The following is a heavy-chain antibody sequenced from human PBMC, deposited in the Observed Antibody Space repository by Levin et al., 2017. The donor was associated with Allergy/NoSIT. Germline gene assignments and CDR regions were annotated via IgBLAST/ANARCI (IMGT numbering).Heavy chain of an antibody. D-gene: IGHD6-19*01. Sequence: GESLKISCSASGFTFSSFVFHWVRQVPGSGLEYVSGVNVDGSTTHYADSVKDRFTISRDNSKNMLFLQMNSVGVEDTAMYYCVREGDSSGDCGSFDIWGHGTTVTVSS. CDR2: VNVDGSTT. J-gene: IGHJ3*02. CDR1: GFTFSSFV. V-gene: IGHV3-64D*06. CDR3: VREGDSSGDCGSFDI.